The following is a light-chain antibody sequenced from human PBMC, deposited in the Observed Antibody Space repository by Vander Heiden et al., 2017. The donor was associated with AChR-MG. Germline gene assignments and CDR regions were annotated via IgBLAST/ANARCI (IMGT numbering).Light chain of an antibody. J-gene: IGKJ5*01. Sequence: DIQMTQSPSSLSASVGERVTITCRASQTISSYLNWYQQKPGKAPKLLINAASNLQSGVPSRFSGSGSGTAFTLTISRLQPEDFATYYCQQRDSTPPTFGQGTRLEIK. CDR1: QTISSY. V-gene: IGKV1-39*01. CDR2: AAS. CDR3: QQRDSTPPT.